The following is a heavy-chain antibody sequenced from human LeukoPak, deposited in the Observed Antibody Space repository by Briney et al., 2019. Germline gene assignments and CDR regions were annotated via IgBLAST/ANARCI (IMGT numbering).Heavy chain of an antibody. CDR3: ARLRYSSSWSTFDY. J-gene: IGHJ4*02. D-gene: IGHD6-13*01. Sequence: SETLSLTCSVSGDSVSGGNYYWGWIRQPPGKGLEWIGWHCYSGNTSYNPSLKSRVTISVDTSKNQLSLKMSSVTAADTAVYYCARLRYSSSWSTFDYWGQGTLVTVSS. CDR1: GDSVSGGNYY. CDR2: HCYSGNT. V-gene: IGHV4-39*01.